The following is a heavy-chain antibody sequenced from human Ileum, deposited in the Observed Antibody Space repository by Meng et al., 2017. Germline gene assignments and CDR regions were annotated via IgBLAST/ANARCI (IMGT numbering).Heavy chain of an antibody. CDR1: DGSISSSKW. CDR2: IYHGGSP. V-gene: IGHV4/OR15-8*01. Sequence: QVHLPGPGPGLVKLSAPLALHCVLLDGSISSSKWWTWVRQAPGKGLDWIGEIYHGGSPNSTPSLKSRVTISVDQSQNQFSLKLNSVTAADTAVYYCARVVGGPASMSGWFDPWGQGTLVTVSS. J-gene: IGHJ5*01. D-gene: IGHD2-2*01. CDR3: ARVVGGPASMSGWFDP.